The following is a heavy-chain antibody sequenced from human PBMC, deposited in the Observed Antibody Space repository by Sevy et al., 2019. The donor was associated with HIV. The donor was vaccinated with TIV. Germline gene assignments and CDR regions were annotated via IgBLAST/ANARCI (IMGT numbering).Heavy chain of an antibody. CDR3: VKEGGGEGGDH. J-gene: IGHJ4*02. CDR2: IQYDGSNK. CDR1: GFSFSSYG. Sequence: GGSLRLSCAASGFSFSSYGMHWVRQAPGKGLEWMSYIQYDGSNKDYADSVKGRFTISRDNSKNTLYLKMNSLRVEDTAVFYCVKEGGGEGGDHWGQGTQVTVSS. V-gene: IGHV3-30*02. D-gene: IGHD2-21*01.